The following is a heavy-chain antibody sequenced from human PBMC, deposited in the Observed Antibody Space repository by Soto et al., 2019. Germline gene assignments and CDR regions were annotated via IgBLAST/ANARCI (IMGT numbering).Heavy chain of an antibody. J-gene: IGHJ4*02. Sequence: QVHLVESGGGLVKPGGSLRLSCVASGFTFSDYYMSWIRQAPGRGLEWLSYINRNGRNKDYADSVRGRFTISRDNAKTSLFLEMNGLSVEDTAVYYCARRRRTDMDDIVLMHDFDFWGQGTLVTVSS. CDR2: INRNGRNK. V-gene: IGHV3-11*01. D-gene: IGHD2-8*01. CDR1: GFTFSDYY. CDR3: ARRRRTDMDDIVLMHDFDF.